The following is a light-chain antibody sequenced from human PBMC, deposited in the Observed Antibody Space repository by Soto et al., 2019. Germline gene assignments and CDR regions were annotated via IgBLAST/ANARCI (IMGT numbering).Light chain of an antibody. J-gene: IGLJ1*01. V-gene: IGLV2-8*01. Sequence: QSVLTQPPSASGSPGQSVTISCTGTSSDVGGYNYVSWYQQHPGKAPKLLIYEVIKRPSGVPDRFSASRSGNTASLTVSGLQVEDEADYCCSSYAGSITPYVFGNGTKVTVL. CDR3: SSYAGSITPYV. CDR1: SSDVGGYNY. CDR2: EVI.